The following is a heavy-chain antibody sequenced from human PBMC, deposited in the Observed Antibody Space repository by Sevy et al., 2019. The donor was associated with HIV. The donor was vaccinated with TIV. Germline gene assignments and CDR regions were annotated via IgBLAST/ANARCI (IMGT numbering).Heavy chain of an antibody. CDR2: IRPDGSDK. Sequence: GGSLRLSCAASGFTFSPYWMTWVRQAPGKGLEWVANIRPDGSDKYYVDSVKGRVTFSRDNAKNSLYLQMNSLGADDTAMYYGARGVGLDCWGQGALVTVSS. CDR3: ARGVGLDC. D-gene: IGHD1-26*01. CDR1: GFTFSPYW. V-gene: IGHV3-7*01. J-gene: IGHJ4*02.